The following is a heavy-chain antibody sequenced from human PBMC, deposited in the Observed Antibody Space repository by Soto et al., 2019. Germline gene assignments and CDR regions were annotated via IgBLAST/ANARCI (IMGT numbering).Heavy chain of an antibody. CDR3: ARDWFPIGYDNSGYYYY. CDR2: ISSSSSYI. D-gene: IGHD3-22*01. Sequence: GGSLRLSCAASGFTFSTYSMSWVRQAPGKGLEWVSSISSSSSYIYYTGSVKGRFTISRDNAKNSLYLQMNSLRAEDTAVYYCARDWFPIGYDNSGYYYYWGQGTLVTVSS. CDR1: GFTFSTYS. V-gene: IGHV3-21*01. J-gene: IGHJ4*02.